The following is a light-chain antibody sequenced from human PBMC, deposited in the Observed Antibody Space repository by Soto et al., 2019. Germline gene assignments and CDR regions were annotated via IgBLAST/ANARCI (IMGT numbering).Light chain of an antibody. Sequence: QSVLTQPASVSGSPGQSITISCTGTSSDVGGYNYVSWYQQHPGKAPKLMIYDVSNRPLGVSYRFSGSKSGNTASLTISGLQAEDEADYYCSSYTSSSTLDVFGTGTKVTVL. V-gene: IGLV2-14*01. CDR2: DVS. CDR1: SSDVGGYNY. J-gene: IGLJ1*01. CDR3: SSYTSSSTLDV.